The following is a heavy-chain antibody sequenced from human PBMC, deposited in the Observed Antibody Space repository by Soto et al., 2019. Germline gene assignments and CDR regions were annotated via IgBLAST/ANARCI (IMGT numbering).Heavy chain of an antibody. CDR3: ARAAGAVPAASGMDV. D-gene: IGHD2-2*01. Sequence: TLSLTCTVSGGSISSAGYSWSWIRQPPGKGLEWIGYIYYRGTTHYNPSLKSRVTIDRSDNQFSLRLSSVTAADTAVYYCARAAGAVPAASGMDVWGQGTTVTVSS. CDR2: IYYRGTT. J-gene: IGHJ6*02. V-gene: IGHV4-30-2*01. CDR1: GGSISSAGYS.